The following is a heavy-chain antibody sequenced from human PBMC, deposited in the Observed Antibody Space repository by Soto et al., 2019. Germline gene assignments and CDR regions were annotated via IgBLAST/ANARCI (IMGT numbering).Heavy chain of an antibody. CDR3: ARGYCGYDSLYYFDY. V-gene: IGHV4-39*07. Sequence: PSETLSLTCTVSGGSISSSSYYWGWIRQPPGKGLEWIGSIFYSGSTYYNPSLKSRVTISVDTSKNQFSLKLSSVTAADTAVYYCARGYCGYDSLYYFDYWGQGTLVTVSS. D-gene: IGHD5-12*01. CDR2: IFYSGST. CDR1: GGSISSSSYY. J-gene: IGHJ4*02.